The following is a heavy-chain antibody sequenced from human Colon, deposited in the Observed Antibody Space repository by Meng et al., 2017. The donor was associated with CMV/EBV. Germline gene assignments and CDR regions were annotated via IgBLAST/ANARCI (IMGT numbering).Heavy chain of an antibody. Sequence: QVQLVQSGAEVKKPGASVKVSCKASGYTFTDYYIHWVRQAPGQGLEWMGWIATFNGNTNHAQRMQGRVTISRDTSTSTVYMELRGLRYDDTAVYFCARDWDYGDPADYWGQGTLVTVSS. V-gene: IGHV1-18*04. CDR3: ARDWDYGDPADY. J-gene: IGHJ4*02. CDR1: GYTFTDYY. D-gene: IGHD4-17*01. CDR2: IATFNGNT.